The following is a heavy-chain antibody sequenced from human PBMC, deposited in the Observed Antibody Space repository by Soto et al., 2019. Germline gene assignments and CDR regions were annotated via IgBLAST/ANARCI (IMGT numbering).Heavy chain of an antibody. CDR3: AKDNLPSGSDYYSGMDF. CDR1: GFTFSSYA. V-gene: IGHV3-23*01. Sequence: EVQLLESGGGLVQPGGSLRLSCAASGFTFSSYAMSWVRQAPGKGLEWVSAISGSGGSTYYADSVKGRFTISRDNSKNTLYLQMNSLRAEDTAVYYCAKDNLPSGSDYYSGMDFWGQGTTVTVSS. J-gene: IGHJ6*02. CDR2: ISGSGGST. D-gene: IGHD3-10*01.